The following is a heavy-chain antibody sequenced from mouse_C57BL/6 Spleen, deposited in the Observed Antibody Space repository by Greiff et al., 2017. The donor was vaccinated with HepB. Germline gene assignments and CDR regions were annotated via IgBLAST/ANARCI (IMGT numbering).Heavy chain of an antibody. Sequence: QVTLKVSGPGILQSSQTLSLTCSFSGFSLSTSGMGVSWIRQPSGKGLEWLAHIYWDDDKRYNPSLKSRLTISKDTSRNQVFLKITSVDTADTATYYCARSALYYYGSSSGDYFDYWGQGTTLTVSS. J-gene: IGHJ2*01. CDR2: IYWDDDK. CDR1: GFSLSTSGMG. V-gene: IGHV8-12*01. D-gene: IGHD1-1*01. CDR3: ARSALYYYGSSSGDYFDY.